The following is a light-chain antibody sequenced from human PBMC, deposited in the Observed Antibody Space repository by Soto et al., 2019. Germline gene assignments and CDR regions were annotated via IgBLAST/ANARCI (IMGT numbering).Light chain of an antibody. CDR1: QSVSSSY. V-gene: IGKV3-20*01. Sequence: EIVLTQSPGTLSLSPGERATLSCRASQSVSSSYLAWYQRKPGQAPRLLIYGASSRATGIPDRLSGSGSGTDFTLTISSLQPEDFATYYCQQSYSTPISFGQGTRLEIK. CDR3: QQSYSTPIS. CDR2: GAS. J-gene: IGKJ5*01.